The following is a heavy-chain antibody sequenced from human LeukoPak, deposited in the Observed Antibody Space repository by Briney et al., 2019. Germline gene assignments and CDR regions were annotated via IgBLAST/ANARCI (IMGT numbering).Heavy chain of an antibody. D-gene: IGHD6-19*01. CDR3: ARDGQWLDTFDY. CDR1: GGSISSSRYY. J-gene: IGHJ4*02. CDR2: IYTSGST. V-gene: IGHV4-61*02. Sequence: SETLSLTCTVSGGSISSSRYYWGWIRQPAGKGLEWIGRIYTSGSTNYNPSLKSRVTMSVDTSKNQFSLKLSSVTAADTAVYYCARDGQWLDTFDYWGQGTLVTVSS.